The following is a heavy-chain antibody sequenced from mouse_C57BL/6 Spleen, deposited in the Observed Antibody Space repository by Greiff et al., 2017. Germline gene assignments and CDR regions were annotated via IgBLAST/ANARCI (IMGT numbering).Heavy chain of an antibody. CDR3: ASYGSSSFAY. Sequence: VTLMESGAELVRPGASVTLSCKASGYTFPDYYINWVKQRPGPGLEWIARIYPGSGNTYYNEKFKGKATLTAEKSSSTAYMQLSSLTSEDSAVYFCASYGSSSFAYWGQGTLVTVSA. J-gene: IGHJ3*01. CDR2: IYPGSGNT. V-gene: IGHV1-76*01. CDR1: GYTFPDYY. D-gene: IGHD1-1*01.